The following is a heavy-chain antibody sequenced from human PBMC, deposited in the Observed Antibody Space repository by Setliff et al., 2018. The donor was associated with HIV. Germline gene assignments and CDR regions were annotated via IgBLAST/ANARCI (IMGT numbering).Heavy chain of an antibody. D-gene: IGHD3-9*01. V-gene: IGHV4-39*01. J-gene: IGHJ4*02. CDR2: IYYSEST. CDR1: GGSISSSSYY. Sequence: SETLSLTCTVSGGSISSSSYYWGWIRQPPGKGLEWIGNIYYSESTYYNPSLKSRVTISVDTSTNQFSLKVRSVTAADMAVYYCVGIILTGYYGTDHWGQGTLVTVSS. CDR3: VGIILTGYYGTDH.